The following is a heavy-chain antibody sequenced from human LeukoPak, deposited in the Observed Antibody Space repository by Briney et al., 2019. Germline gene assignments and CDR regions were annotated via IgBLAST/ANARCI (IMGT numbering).Heavy chain of an antibody. CDR2: IYSGGST. V-gene: IGHV3-66*01. D-gene: IGHD5-12*01. J-gene: IGHJ4*02. Sequence: SGGSLRLSCAASGFTVSSNYMSWVRQAPGKGLEWVSVIYSGGSTYYADSVKGRFTISRDNSKNTLYLQMNSLRAEDTAVYYCARVSATFLGNSGYDYSGGDYWGQGTLVIVSS. CDR3: ARVSATFLGNSGYDYSGGDY. CDR1: GFTVSSNY.